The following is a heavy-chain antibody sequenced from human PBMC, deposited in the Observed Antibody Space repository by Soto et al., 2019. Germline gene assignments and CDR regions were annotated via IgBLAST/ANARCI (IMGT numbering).Heavy chain of an antibody. CDR3: AREVVVFGVIIPTPMDV. CDR1: GFTFSDYY. Sequence: GGSLRLSCAASGFTFSDYYMSWIRQAPGKGLEWVSYISGSGSPMYYADSVKGRFTISRDNAKNSVYLQMDSLRAEDTAVYYCAREVVVFGVIIPTPMDVWGQGTTVTVSS. D-gene: IGHD3-22*01. J-gene: IGHJ6*02. CDR2: ISGSGSPM. V-gene: IGHV3-11*01.